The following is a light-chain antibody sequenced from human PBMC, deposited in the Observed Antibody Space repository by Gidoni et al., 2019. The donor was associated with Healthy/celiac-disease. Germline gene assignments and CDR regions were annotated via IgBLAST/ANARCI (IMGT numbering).Light chain of an antibody. Sequence: DIVFTQSPASLAVSLGERATINCKSSQSVLYSSNNKIYLDWYQQKPGQPPKLLIYWASTRESGVTDRFSGSGSGTDFTLTISSLQAEDVEVYYCQQYYSSVTFGQGTKVEIK. CDR1: QSVLYSSNNKIY. CDR3: QQYYSSVT. J-gene: IGKJ1*01. CDR2: WAS. V-gene: IGKV4-1*01.